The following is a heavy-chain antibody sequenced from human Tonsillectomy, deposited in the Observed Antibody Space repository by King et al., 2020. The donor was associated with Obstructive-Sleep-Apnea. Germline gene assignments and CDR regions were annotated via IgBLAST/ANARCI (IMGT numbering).Heavy chain of an antibody. V-gene: IGHV3-23*04. CDR3: AKKSIWSVSGRGYFDS. D-gene: IGHD3/OR15-3a*01. CDR2: ISGNGAGT. J-gene: IGHJ4*02. CDR1: GFTFSNYA. Sequence: VQLVESGGGLVQPGGSLRLSCAASGFTFSNYAMNWVRQAPGKGLQWVSGISGNGAGTNYADSVKGRFTISRDNSRNTLYLQMNSLRAEDTAVYYCAKKSIWSVSGRGYFDSWGQGTLFTVSS.